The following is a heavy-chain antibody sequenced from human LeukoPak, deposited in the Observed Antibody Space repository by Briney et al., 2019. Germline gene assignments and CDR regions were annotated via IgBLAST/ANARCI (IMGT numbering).Heavy chain of an antibody. J-gene: IGHJ4*02. V-gene: IGHV3-30*18. D-gene: IGHD3-10*01. Sequence: GRSLRLFCAASGFNFSSYGMHWVRQAPAKGLAGVAVISYDGSNKYYADSVKGRFTISRDNSKNTLYLQMNSLRAEDTAVYYCAKARRVRGVIAPCDYWGQGTLVTVSS. CDR2: ISYDGSNK. CDR1: GFNFSSYG. CDR3: AKARRVRGVIAPCDY.